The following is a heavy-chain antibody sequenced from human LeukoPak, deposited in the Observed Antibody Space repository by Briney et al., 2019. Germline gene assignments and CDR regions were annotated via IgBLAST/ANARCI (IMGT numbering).Heavy chain of an antibody. CDR2: SYYSGST. D-gene: IGHD4-23*01. V-gene: IGHV4-59*01. CDR3: ARSGGDY. J-gene: IGHJ4*02. CDR1: GGSITSYY. Sequence: SETLSLTCTVSGGSITSYYLSWIRQPPGKGLESIGYSYYSGSTNYNPSLKSRVTISVDTSKNQFSLKLSSVTAADTAVYYCARSGGDYWGQGTLVTVSS.